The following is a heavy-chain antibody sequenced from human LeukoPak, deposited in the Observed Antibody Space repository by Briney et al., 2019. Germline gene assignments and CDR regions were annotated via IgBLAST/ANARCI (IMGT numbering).Heavy chain of an antibody. CDR3: VKAYTTSGTYSEP. CDR1: GFTFSTYA. V-gene: IGHV3-23*01. J-gene: IGHJ4*02. D-gene: IGHD1-26*01. CDR2: IGSNGVHT. Sequence: GGSLRLSCTASGFTFSTYAMGWSRQAPGKGLEWVSGIGSNGVHTYYADSAKGRFTISRDNSKDTVYLQMNSLRAEDTALYYCVKAYTTSGTYSEPWGQGTLVTVSS.